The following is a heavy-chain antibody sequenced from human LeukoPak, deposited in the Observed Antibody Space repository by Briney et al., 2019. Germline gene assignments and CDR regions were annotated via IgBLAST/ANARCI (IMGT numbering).Heavy chain of an antibody. Sequence: ASVKVSCKASGGTFSSYAISWVRQAPGQGLEWMGGIIPIFGTANYAQKFQGRVTITTDESTSTAYMELSSLRSEDTAVYYCAMQYCSSTSCVSIAARPGGDYWGQGTLVTVSS. J-gene: IGHJ4*02. D-gene: IGHD2-2*01. CDR2: IIPIFGTA. CDR3: AMQYCSSTSCVSIAARPGGDY. V-gene: IGHV1-69*05. CDR1: GGTFSSYA.